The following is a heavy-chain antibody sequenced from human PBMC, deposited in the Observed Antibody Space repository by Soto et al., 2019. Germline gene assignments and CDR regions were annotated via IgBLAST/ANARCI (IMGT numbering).Heavy chain of an antibody. Sequence: SETLSLTCTVSGGSISSGGYYWSWIRQHPGKGLEWIGYIYYSGSTYYNPSLKSRVTISVDTSKNQFSLKLSSVTAADTAVYYCARNLGPLEWSPPGLENWFDPWGQGTLVTVSS. D-gene: IGHD3-3*01. CDR2: IYYSGST. J-gene: IGHJ5*02. V-gene: IGHV4-31*03. CDR1: GGSISSGGYY. CDR3: ARNLGPLEWSPPGLENWFDP.